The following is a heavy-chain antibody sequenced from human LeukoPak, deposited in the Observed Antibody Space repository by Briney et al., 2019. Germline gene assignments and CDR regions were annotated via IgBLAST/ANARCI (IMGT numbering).Heavy chain of an antibody. Sequence: SETLSLTCTVSGGSITSSSYYWGWIRQPPGKGLQWIGSFYYSGSTYYNPSLKSRVTIYVDTSKNQFSLKLSSVTAADTAVYYCARGSRSSGWYGYYYYYMDVWGKGTTVTVSS. CDR2: FYYSGST. J-gene: IGHJ6*03. CDR1: GGSITSSSYY. V-gene: IGHV4-39*01. CDR3: ARGSRSSGWYGYYYYYMDV. D-gene: IGHD6-19*01.